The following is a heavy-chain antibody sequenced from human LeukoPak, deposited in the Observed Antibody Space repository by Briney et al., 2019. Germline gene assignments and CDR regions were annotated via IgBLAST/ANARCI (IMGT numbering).Heavy chain of an antibody. CDR2: IYYSGST. Sequence: SETLSLTCTVSGGSISSSSYYWGWIRQPPGKGLEWIGSIYYSGSTYYNPSLKSRLTISVDTSKNQFSLKLSSVTAADTAVYYCARLGGSYSVWYFDLWGRGTLVTVSS. CDR3: ARLGGSYSVWYFDL. J-gene: IGHJ2*01. CDR1: GGSISSSSYY. D-gene: IGHD1-26*01. V-gene: IGHV4-39*01.